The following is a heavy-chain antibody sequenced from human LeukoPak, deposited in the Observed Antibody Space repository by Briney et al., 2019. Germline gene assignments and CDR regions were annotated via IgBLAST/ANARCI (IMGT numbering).Heavy chain of an antibody. CDR2: IYYSGST. D-gene: IGHD5-18*01. J-gene: IGHJ4*02. CDR3: ARQLSTAMDPYYFDY. Sequence: PSETLSLTCTVSGGSISSSSYYWGWIRQPPGKGLEWIGSIYYSGSTYYNPSLKSRVTISVDTSKNQFSLKLSSVTAADTAVYYCARQLSTAMDPYYFDYWGQGTLVTVSS. V-gene: IGHV4-39*01. CDR1: GGSISSSSYY.